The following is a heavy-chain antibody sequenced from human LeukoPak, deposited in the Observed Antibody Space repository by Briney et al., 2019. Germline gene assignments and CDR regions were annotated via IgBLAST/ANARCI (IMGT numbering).Heavy chain of an antibody. V-gene: IGHV4-4*07. Sequence: SETLSLTCTVSGGSISSYYWSWIRQPAGKGLEWIGRIYTSGSTNYNPSLKSRVTMSVDTSKNQFSLKLSSVTAADTAVYYCARDLRPAAMQYWFDPWGQGTLVTVSS. J-gene: IGHJ5*02. CDR3: ARDLRPAAMQYWFDP. CDR1: GGSISSYY. D-gene: IGHD2-2*01. CDR2: IYTSGST.